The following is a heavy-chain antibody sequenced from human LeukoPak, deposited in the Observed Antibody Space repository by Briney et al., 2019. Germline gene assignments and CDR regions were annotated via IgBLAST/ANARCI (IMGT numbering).Heavy chain of an antibody. CDR2: IYYSGST. CDR1: GGSISSADYY. Sequence: SQTLSLTCTVSGGSISSADYYWSWIRQPPGKGLEWIGYIYYSGSTYYDPSLKSRVTISIDTSKNQFSLKLSSVTAADTAVYYCARLNRYGRWEPQQYYFDYWGQGTLVTVSS. D-gene: IGHD1-26*01. CDR3: ARLNRYGRWEPQQYYFDY. V-gene: IGHV4-30-4*01. J-gene: IGHJ4*02.